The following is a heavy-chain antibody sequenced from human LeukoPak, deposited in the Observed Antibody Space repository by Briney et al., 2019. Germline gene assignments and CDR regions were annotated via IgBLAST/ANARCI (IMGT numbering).Heavy chain of an antibody. Sequence: ASVKVSCKTSGYTFTSYAMNWVRQAPGQGLEWMGIINPSGGNTNYAQNFQGRVTMTRDTSTSTVYMELSSLRSEDTAVYYCARVRDGYNDAYDIWGQGTMVTVPS. J-gene: IGHJ3*02. CDR3: ARVRDGYNDAYDI. V-gene: IGHV1-46*01. CDR1: GYTFTSYA. CDR2: INPSGGNT. D-gene: IGHD5-24*01.